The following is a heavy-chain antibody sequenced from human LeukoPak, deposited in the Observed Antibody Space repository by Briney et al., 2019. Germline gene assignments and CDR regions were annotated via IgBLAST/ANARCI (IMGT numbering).Heavy chain of an antibody. CDR3: ARRIHYYDSSGQRPHDAFDI. CDR1: GYTFTCYY. D-gene: IGHD3-22*01. Sequence: ASVKVSCKASGYTFTCYYMHWVRQATGQGLEWMGWMNPNSGNTGYAQKFQGRVTMTRNTSISTAYMELSSLRSEDTAVYYCARRIHYYDSSGQRPHDAFDIWGQGTMVTVSS. V-gene: IGHV1-8*02. CDR2: MNPNSGNT. J-gene: IGHJ3*02.